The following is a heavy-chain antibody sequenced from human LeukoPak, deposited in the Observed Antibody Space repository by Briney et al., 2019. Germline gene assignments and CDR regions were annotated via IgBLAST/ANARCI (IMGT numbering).Heavy chain of an antibody. Sequence: GESLKISCKGSGYSFTSYWIGWVRQMPGKGLEWMGIIYPGDSDTRYSPSFQGQVTISADKSISTAYLQWSSLKASDTAMYYCARLRLNYDFWSGYFDYWGQGTLVTVSS. CDR3: ARLRLNYDFWSGYFDY. D-gene: IGHD3-3*01. CDR1: GYSFTSYW. V-gene: IGHV5-51*01. CDR2: IYPGDSDT. J-gene: IGHJ4*02.